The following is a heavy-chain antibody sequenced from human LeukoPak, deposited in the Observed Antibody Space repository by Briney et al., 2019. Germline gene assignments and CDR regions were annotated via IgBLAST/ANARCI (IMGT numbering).Heavy chain of an antibody. CDR3: ARNHYYDSSGYRPNKYYFDY. J-gene: IGHJ4*02. D-gene: IGHD3-22*01. Sequence: ASVKVSCKASGYTFTGYYMHWVRQAPGQGLEWMGWINPNSDGTNYAQRFQGRVTMTRDTSISTAYMELSRLRPDDTAVYYCARNHYYDSSGYRPNKYYFDYWGQGTLVTVSS. CDR2: INPNSDGT. V-gene: IGHV1-2*02. CDR1: GYTFTGYY.